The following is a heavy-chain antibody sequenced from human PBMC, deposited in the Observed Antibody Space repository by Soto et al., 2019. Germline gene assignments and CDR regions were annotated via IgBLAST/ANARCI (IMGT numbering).Heavy chain of an antibody. Sequence: EVQLVESGGGLVQPGGSLRLSCAASGFTVSSNYMHWVRQAPGKGLEWVSIIYGAASTYYADSVTGRFTISRDNSKNTLYLQMNSLRAEDTAVYYCARDGPSRSRYYFDYWGQGTLVTVSS. CDR3: ARDGPSRSRYYFDY. J-gene: IGHJ4*02. CDR2: IYGAAST. V-gene: IGHV3-66*01. D-gene: IGHD2-15*01. CDR1: GFTVSSNY.